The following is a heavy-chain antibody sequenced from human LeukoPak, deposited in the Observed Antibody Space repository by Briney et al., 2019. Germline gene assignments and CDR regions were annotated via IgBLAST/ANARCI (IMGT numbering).Heavy chain of an antibody. J-gene: IGHJ4*02. Sequence: GSLRLSCAASGFTFSSYAMSWVRQPPGKGLEWIGEINHSGSTNYNPSLKSRVTISVDTSKNQFSLKLSSVTAADTAVYYCARARKLEMATYPFDYWGQGTLVTVSS. V-gene: IGHV4-34*01. CDR3: ARARKLEMATYPFDY. D-gene: IGHD5-24*01. CDR1: GFTFSSYA. CDR2: INHSGST.